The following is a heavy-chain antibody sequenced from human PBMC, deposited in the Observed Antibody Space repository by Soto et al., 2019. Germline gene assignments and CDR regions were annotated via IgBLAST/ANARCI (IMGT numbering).Heavy chain of an antibody. Sequence: GASVKVSCKASGYTFTSYAMHWVRQAPGQRLEWMGWINVGNGNTKYSQKFQGRVTITRDTSASTAYMELSSLRSEDTAVYYCARGPPRNWFDPWGQGTLVTVSS. J-gene: IGHJ5*02. CDR1: GYTFTSYA. CDR3: ARGPPRNWFDP. CDR2: INVGNGNT. V-gene: IGHV1-3*01.